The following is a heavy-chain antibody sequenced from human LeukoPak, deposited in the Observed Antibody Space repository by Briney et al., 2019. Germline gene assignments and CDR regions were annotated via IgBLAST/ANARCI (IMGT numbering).Heavy chain of an antibody. Sequence: ASVTVSCKASGGTFSSYAISWVRQAPGQGLEWMGGIIPIFGTANYAQKFQGRVTITADESTSTAYMELSSLRSEDTAVYYCVYNYYDSSGFPHWGQGTLVTVSS. CDR3: VYNYYDSSGFPH. CDR2: IIPIFGTA. CDR1: GGTFSSYA. D-gene: IGHD3-22*01. V-gene: IGHV1-69*13. J-gene: IGHJ4*02.